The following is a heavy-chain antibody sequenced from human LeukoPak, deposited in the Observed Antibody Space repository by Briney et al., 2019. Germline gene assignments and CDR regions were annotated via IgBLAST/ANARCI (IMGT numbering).Heavy chain of an antibody. CDR3: AGEGYDILTGYSYYYYGMDV. CDR1: GFTFSSYA. D-gene: IGHD3-9*01. Sequence: GGSLRLSCAASGFTFSSYAMHWVRQAPGKGLEWVAVISYDGSNKYYADSVKGRFTISRDNSKNTLYLQMNSLRAEDTAVYYCAGEGYDILTGYSYYYYGMDVWGQGTTVTVSS. J-gene: IGHJ6*02. CDR2: ISYDGSNK. V-gene: IGHV3-30-3*01.